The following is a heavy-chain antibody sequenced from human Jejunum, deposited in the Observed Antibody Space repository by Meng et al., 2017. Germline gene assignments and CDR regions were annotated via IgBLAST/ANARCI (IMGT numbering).Heavy chain of an antibody. J-gene: IGHJ5*02. CDR3: AKDYRGRSRYASNDYLKQLIWFDL. V-gene: IGHV1-2*02. CDR1: ADTSSDYF. Sequence: ASAMVTCKSSADTSSDYFLHWVRLAPGHGREWLGWINPKSDDTHYGQKFQGRVIMTRNTSITTAKLELTSLTSADTASYFCAKDYRGRSRYASNDYLKQLIWFDLWGHGTLVTVSS. D-gene: IGHD3-10*01. CDR2: INPKSDDT.